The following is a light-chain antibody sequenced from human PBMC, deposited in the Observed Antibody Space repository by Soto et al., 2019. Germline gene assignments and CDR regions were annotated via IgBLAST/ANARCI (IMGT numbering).Light chain of an antibody. CDR1: QSVDSR. CDR3: QQLNSDPPIT. V-gene: IGKV1-5*01. CDR2: DAS. J-gene: IGKJ5*01. Sequence: PMTQSPSTLSASIGDRVTITCRASQSVDSRLAWYQQKPGKAPKLLVYDASTLETGVPSRFSGSGSGAEFTLTITGLQPEDIATYYCQQLNSDPPITFGQGTRLEI.